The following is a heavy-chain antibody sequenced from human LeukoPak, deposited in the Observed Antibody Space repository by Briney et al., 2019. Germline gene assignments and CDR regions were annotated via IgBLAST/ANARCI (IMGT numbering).Heavy chain of an antibody. CDR1: GFTFSSYG. Sequence: GGSLRLSCAASGFTFSSYGMHWVRQAPGKGLEWVAVISYDGSNKYYADSVKGRFTISRDNSKNTLYLQMNGLRAEDTAVYYCAKSYDFWSGADYWGQGTLVTVSS. V-gene: IGHV3-30*18. CDR2: ISYDGSNK. CDR3: AKSYDFWSGADY. J-gene: IGHJ4*02. D-gene: IGHD3-3*01.